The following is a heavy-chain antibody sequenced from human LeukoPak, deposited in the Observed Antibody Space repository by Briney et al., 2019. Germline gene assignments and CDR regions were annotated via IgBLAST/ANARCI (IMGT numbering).Heavy chain of an antibody. V-gene: IGHV3-30*03. D-gene: IGHD6-13*01. Sequence: GGSLRLSCAASGFTFTTFGIHWVRQAPGKGLEWVAAISPDGNLEYYTDSVQGRFTISRDNAKNSLYLQMNSLRAEDTAVYYCARDRVAAGFDYWGQGTLVTVSS. J-gene: IGHJ4*02. CDR3: ARDRVAAGFDY. CDR1: GFTFTTFG. CDR2: ISPDGNLE.